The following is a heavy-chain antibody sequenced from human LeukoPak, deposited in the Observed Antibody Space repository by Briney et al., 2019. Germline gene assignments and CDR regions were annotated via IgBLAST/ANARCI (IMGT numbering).Heavy chain of an antibody. CDR2: INPNTGGT. D-gene: IGHD6-13*01. CDR1: GYSFTDYS. V-gene: IGHV1-2*02. J-gene: IGHJ3*02. Sequence: ASVTVSCKASGYSFTDYSIHWIRQLRQAPGQGLEWMGWINPNTGGTHFAQTFQGRVTVTRDTYISTASTELSSLISDDTGVYYCARDEPAAGTNAFDIWGQGTLVTVSS. CDR3: ARDEPAAGTNAFDI.